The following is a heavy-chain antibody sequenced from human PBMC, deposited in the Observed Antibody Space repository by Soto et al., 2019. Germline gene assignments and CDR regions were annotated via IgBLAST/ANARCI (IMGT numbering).Heavy chain of an antibody. CDR3: ARARTYYDILTGYSLPGYYYGMDV. CDR2: IDPSDSYT. Sequence: GESLKISCKGSGYSFTSYWISWVRQMPGKGLEWMGRIDPSDSYTNYSPSFQGHVTISADKSISTAYLQWSSLKASDTAMYYCARARTYYDILTGYSLPGYYYGMDVWGQGTTVTVYS. J-gene: IGHJ6*02. CDR1: GYSFTSYW. V-gene: IGHV5-10-1*01. D-gene: IGHD3-9*01.